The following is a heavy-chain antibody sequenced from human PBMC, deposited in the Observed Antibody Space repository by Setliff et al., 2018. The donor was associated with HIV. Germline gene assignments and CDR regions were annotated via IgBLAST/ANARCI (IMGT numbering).Heavy chain of an antibody. CDR3: ARPSTGGGYNYWYFDL. J-gene: IGHJ2*01. D-gene: IGHD5-12*01. Sequence: SETLSLTCTVSGGSISTYYWSWIRQPPGKGLEWIGSIYFTGSSDNNPSLKSRVTLSVGTSKHQFSLKLSSVTAADTAVYYCARPSTGGGYNYWYFDLWGRGTLVTVSS. CDR1: GGSISTYY. CDR2: IYFTGSS. V-gene: IGHV4-59*08.